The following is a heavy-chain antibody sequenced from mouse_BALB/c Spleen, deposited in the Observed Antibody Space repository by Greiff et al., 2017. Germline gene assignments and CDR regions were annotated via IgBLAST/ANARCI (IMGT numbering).Heavy chain of an antibody. CDR1: GFTFSDYY. Sequence: DVKLVESGGGLVKPGGSLKLSCAASGFTFSDYYMYWVRQTPEKRLEWVATISDGGSYTYYPDSVKGRFTISRANAKNNLYLQMSSLKSEDTARYYCARVGTTRYYAMDYWGQGTSVTVSS. J-gene: IGHJ4*01. CDR2: ISDGGSYT. CDR3: ARVGTTRYYAMDY. V-gene: IGHV5-4*02. D-gene: IGHD2-14*01.